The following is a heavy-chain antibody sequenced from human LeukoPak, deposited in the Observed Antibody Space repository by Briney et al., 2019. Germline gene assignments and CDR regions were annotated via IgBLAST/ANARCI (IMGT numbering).Heavy chain of an antibody. V-gene: IGHV3-49*04. CDR1: GFTFGDYV. J-gene: IGHJ4*02. CDR3: TRGAYAAGY. Sequence: PGGSLRLSCTASGFTFGDYVMSWVRQAPGKGLEWVGFIRGKGYGGTTEYAASVKGRFTISRDDSKSFAYLQINSLKTEDTGVYYCTRGAYAAGYWGQGTLVTVSS. CDR2: IRGKGYGGTT. D-gene: IGHD4-17*01.